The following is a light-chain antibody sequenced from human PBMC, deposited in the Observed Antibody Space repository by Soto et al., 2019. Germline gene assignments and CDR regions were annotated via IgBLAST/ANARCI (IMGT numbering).Light chain of an antibody. CDR3: SSYTDSGTLYV. J-gene: IGLJ1*01. V-gene: IGLV2-14*01. CDR2: DVS. CDR1: SSDVGGYSS. Sequence: QSVLTQPASVSGSPGQSITISCTGTSSDVGGYSSVSWYQQYPGKAPKLMIYDVSNRPSGVSNRFSGSKSGNTASLTISGFQAEDEADYYCSSYTDSGTLYVFGTGTKVTVL.